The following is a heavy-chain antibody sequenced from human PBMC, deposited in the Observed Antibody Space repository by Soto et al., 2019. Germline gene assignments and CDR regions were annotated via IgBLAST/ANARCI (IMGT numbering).Heavy chain of an antibody. Sequence: PGGSLRLSCVVSGFKVSSHAMNWVRQAPGKGLEWVSGISGNAAGTYYADSVKGRFTISRDYSENTVYLQINSLRTEDTALYYCARDMGYSAFYAMDVWGQGTTVTVSS. D-gene: IGHD4-4*01. CDR1: GFKVSSHA. V-gene: IGHV3-23*01. CDR3: ARDMGYSAFYAMDV. CDR2: ISGNAAGT. J-gene: IGHJ6*02.